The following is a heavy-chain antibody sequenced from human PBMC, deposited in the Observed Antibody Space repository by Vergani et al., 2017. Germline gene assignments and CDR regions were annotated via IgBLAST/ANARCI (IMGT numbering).Heavy chain of an antibody. D-gene: IGHD6-19*01. V-gene: IGHV3-64*04. CDR2: ISSNGGST. CDR3: SYTSSGWTFDY. Sequence: VQLVESGGGLVQPGGSLRLSCSASGFTFSSYAMHWVRQAPGKGLEYVSAISSNGGSTYYADSVKGRFTISRDNSKNTLYLQMNSLRAEDTAVYYCSYTSSGWTFDYWGQGTLVTVSS. J-gene: IGHJ4*02. CDR1: GFTFSSYA.